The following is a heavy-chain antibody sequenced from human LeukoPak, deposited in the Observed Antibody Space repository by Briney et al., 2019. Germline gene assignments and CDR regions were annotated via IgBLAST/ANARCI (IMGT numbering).Heavy chain of an antibody. Sequence: GGSLRLSCAASGFTFSSYGMHWVRQAQGKGLEWVAFMRYDGSNKYYADSVKGRFTISRDNSKNTLYLQMNSLRAEDTAVYYCAKGVEQRYYYYYMDVWGKGTTVTVSS. CDR3: AKGVEQRYYYYYMDV. CDR2: MRYDGSNK. D-gene: IGHD6-25*01. J-gene: IGHJ6*03. V-gene: IGHV3-30*02. CDR1: GFTFSSYG.